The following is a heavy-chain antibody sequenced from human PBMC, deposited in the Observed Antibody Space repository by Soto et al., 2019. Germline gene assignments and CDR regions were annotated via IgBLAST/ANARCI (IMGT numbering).Heavy chain of an antibody. CDR2: ISSSSSTI. D-gene: IGHD3-22*01. Sequence: GGSLRLSCAASGFTVTSNYMSWVRQAPGKGLEWVSYISSSSSTIYYADSVKGRFTISRDNAKNSLYLQMNSLRDEDTAVYYCARDGWYYYDSSGYYPIDYWGQGTLVTVSS. CDR3: ARDGWYYYDSSGYYPIDY. CDR1: GFTVTSNY. V-gene: IGHV3-48*02. J-gene: IGHJ4*02.